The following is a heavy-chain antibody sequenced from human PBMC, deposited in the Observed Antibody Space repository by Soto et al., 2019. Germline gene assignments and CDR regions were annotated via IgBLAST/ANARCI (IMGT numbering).Heavy chain of an antibody. V-gene: IGHV1-18*01. J-gene: IGHJ6*03. D-gene: IGHD3-3*01. CDR3: AKGDDFWSGYYFGYNMDV. Sequence: ASVKVSCKASGYTFTSYGISWVRQAPGQGLEWMGWISAYNGNTNYAQKLQGRVTMTTDTSTSTAYMELRSLRAEDTAVYYCAKGDDFWSGYYFGYNMDVWGKGTTVTVSS. CDR2: ISAYNGNT. CDR1: GYTFTSYG.